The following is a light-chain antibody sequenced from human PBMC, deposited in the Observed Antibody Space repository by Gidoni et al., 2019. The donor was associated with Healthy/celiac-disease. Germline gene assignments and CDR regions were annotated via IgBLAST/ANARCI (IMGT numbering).Light chain of an antibody. CDR2: FGS. Sequence: DIVMTQSPLSLPVTPGEPASISCRSSQSLLHSNGYNYLDWYLQKSGQSPQLLIYFGSNRASGVHDRFSGSGSGTDFTLKISRVEAEDVGVYYCMQALQTPRTFGQGTKVEIK. J-gene: IGKJ1*01. CDR1: QSLLHSNGYNY. V-gene: IGKV2-28*01. CDR3: MQALQTPRT.